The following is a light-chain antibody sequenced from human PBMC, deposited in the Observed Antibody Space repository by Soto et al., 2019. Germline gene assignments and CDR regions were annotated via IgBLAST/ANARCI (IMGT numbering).Light chain of an antibody. J-gene: IGKJ4*01. CDR3: QQYDNSVLT. V-gene: IGKV3-20*01. Sequence: EIVLTQSPATLSLSPGERATLSCRASQSVSSSYLAWYQQKPGQAPRLLIYGASSRATGIPDRFSGSGSGTDFTLTISRLEPEDFALYYCQQYDNSVLTFGGGTKVEIK. CDR1: QSVSSSY. CDR2: GAS.